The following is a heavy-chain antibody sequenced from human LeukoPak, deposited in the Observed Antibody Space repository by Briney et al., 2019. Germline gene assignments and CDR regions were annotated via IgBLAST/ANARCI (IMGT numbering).Heavy chain of an antibody. Sequence: SETLSLTCAVYGASFSGHYWSWIRQPPGKGLEWIEEINHSGSTNYNPSLKSRVTISVDTSKNQFSLKLSSVTAADTAVYYCARVSGDYVPYCFDYWGQGTLVTVSS. CDR1: GASFSGHY. D-gene: IGHD4-17*01. J-gene: IGHJ4*02. CDR3: ARVSGDYVPYCFDY. CDR2: INHSGST. V-gene: IGHV4-34*01.